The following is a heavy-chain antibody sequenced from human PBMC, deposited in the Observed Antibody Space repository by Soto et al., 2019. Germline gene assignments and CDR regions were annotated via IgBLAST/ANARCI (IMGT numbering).Heavy chain of an antibody. J-gene: IGHJ4*02. Sequence: GGTLRLSCAASGFTFSSYEMNWVRQAPGKGLEWVSYISSSGSIIYYADSVKGRFTISRDNAKNSLYLQMNSLRAEDTAVYYCARDERWLPYLGQALLVTVPP. CDR2: ISSSGSII. D-gene: IGHD3-22*01. V-gene: IGHV3-48*03. CDR1: GFTFSSYE. CDR3: ARDERWLPY.